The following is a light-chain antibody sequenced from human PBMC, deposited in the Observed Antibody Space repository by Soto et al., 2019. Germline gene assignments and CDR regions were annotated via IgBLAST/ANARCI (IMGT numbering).Light chain of an antibody. Sequence: DIQMTQAASTLSASVGDRVTITCRASQSISSWLAWYQQKPGKAPKLLIYKASSLESGVPSRFSGSGSGTEFTLTISSLQPDDFATYYCQQYNSYSITFGPGT. V-gene: IGKV1-5*03. CDR3: QQYNSYSIT. J-gene: IGKJ3*01. CDR2: KAS. CDR1: QSISSW.